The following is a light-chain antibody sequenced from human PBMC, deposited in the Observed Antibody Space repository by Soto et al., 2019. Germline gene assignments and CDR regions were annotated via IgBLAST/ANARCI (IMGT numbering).Light chain of an antibody. CDR1: QTISTY. CDR2: AAS. CDR3: QQSHSMPYT. Sequence: DIQMTQSPSSLSASVGDRATITCRASQTISTYLNWCQQKPRKAPRLLIYAASCLQSGVASRFSGSGSGRDFTLTISSLQREDFATYYCQQSHSMPYTFGQGTKLEIK. J-gene: IGKJ2*01. V-gene: IGKV1-39*01.